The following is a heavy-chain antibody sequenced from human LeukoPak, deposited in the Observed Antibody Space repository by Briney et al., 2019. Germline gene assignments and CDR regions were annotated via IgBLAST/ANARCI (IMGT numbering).Heavy chain of an antibody. D-gene: IGHD3-22*01. Sequence: GGSLRLSCTASGFTFSDYYMSWIRQAPGKGLEWVSYISSSGGTIDYADSVKGRFTISRDNSKNTLYLQMNSLRAEDTAVYYCARRAGDYSHPYDYWGQGTLVTVSS. CDR2: ISSSGGTI. J-gene: IGHJ4*02. CDR3: ARRAGDYSHPYDY. CDR1: GFTFSDYY. V-gene: IGHV3-11*01.